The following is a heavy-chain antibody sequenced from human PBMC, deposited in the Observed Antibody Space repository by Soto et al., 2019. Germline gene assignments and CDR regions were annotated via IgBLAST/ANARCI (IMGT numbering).Heavy chain of an antibody. D-gene: IGHD6-13*01. J-gene: IGHJ6*02. V-gene: IGHV5-10-1*01. Sequence: VESLKISCEGSGYSFTSYWISWVRQMPGKGLEWMGRIDSSDSYTNYSRSFQCHVTISADKSISTAYLQCSSLKASDTAMYYCARHDPYSSSWDEDYYYDGMDVWGQGTTVTVSS. CDR3: ARHDPYSSSWDEDYYYDGMDV. CDR2: IDSSDSYT. CDR1: GYSFTSYW.